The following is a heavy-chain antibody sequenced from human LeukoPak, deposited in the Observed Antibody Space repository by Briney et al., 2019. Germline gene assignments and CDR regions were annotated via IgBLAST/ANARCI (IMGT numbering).Heavy chain of an antibody. CDR2: ISGSGGST. Sequence: GGSLRLSCAASGFTFSSYAMSWVRQAPGKGLEWVSAISGSGGSTYYADSVKGRFTISRDNSKNTLYLQMNSLGAEDTAVYYCARVLDTAGMAYWGQGTLVTVSS. CDR3: ARVLDTAGMAY. J-gene: IGHJ4*02. V-gene: IGHV3-23*01. D-gene: IGHD5-18*01. CDR1: GFTFSSYA.